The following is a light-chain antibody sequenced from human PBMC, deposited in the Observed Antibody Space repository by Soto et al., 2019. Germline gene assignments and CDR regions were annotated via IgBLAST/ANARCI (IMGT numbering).Light chain of an antibody. CDR1: LPISNY. CDR2: AAS. Sequence: DIQMTQSPSSVSASVGDRVTMTCRASLPISNYLAWYQQKPGKIPNLLIYAASTLQAGVPSRFSGSGSGTDFTLTINSLQPEDFAPYFCQPPHSYPFTFGQGTRLEIK. V-gene: IGKV1-27*01. J-gene: IGKJ5*01. CDR3: QPPHSYPFT.